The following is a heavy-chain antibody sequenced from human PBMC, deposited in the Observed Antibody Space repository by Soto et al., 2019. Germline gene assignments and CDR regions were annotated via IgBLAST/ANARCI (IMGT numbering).Heavy chain of an antibody. CDR1: GGSISSYY. CDR3: AKATGPQTPFDY. CDR2: IYYSGST. J-gene: IGHJ4*02. V-gene: IGHV4-59*08. Sequence: PSETLSLTCTVSGGSISSYYWSWIRQPPGKGLEWIGYIYYSGSTNYNPSLKSRVTISVNTSENQFSLKLSSVTAADTAVYYCAKATGPQTPFDYWGQGTLVTVSS.